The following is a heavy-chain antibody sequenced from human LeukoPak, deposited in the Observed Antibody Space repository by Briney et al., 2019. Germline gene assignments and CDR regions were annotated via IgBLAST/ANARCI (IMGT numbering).Heavy chain of an antibody. D-gene: IGHD1-26*01. Sequence: GGSLRLSCAASGFTFSDSYMTWVRQAPGKGVEWVAYISGSGHDINYSDSVKGRFTISRDNAKNSLYLQMSSLRVEDTAVYYCARDWGAWELDYWGQGTLVTVSS. J-gene: IGHJ4*02. CDR1: GFTFSDSY. CDR3: ARDWGAWELDY. CDR2: ISGSGHDI. V-gene: IGHV3-11*04.